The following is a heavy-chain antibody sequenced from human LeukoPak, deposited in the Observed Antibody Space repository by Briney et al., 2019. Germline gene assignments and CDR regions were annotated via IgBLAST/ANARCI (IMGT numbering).Heavy chain of an antibody. J-gene: IGHJ4*02. Sequence: SETLSLTCTVSGGSIRSSTYYWGWIRQPPGKGLEWIGSIYSSGSTYYNPSLKSPVTVSVDTSKNQFSLNLSSVTAADTAVYYCARSSSGGSCFDSWGRGTLVTVSS. D-gene: IGHD2-15*01. CDR1: GGSIRSSTYY. CDR3: ARSSSGGSCFDS. V-gene: IGHV4-39*01. CDR2: IYSSGST.